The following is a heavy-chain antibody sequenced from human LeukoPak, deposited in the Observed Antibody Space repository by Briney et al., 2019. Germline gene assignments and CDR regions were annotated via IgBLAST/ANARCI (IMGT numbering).Heavy chain of an antibody. J-gene: IGHJ4*02. Sequence: ASVKVSCKASGYTFTSYYMHWVRQAPGQGLEWMGIINPSGGSTSYAQKFQGRVTMTRDTSTSTVYTELSSLRSEDTAVYYCARTARLRYYDSSGYFPYYFDYWGQGTLVTVSS. V-gene: IGHV1-46*01. CDR1: GYTFTSYY. CDR3: ARTARLRYYDSSGYFPYYFDY. CDR2: INPSGGST. D-gene: IGHD3-22*01.